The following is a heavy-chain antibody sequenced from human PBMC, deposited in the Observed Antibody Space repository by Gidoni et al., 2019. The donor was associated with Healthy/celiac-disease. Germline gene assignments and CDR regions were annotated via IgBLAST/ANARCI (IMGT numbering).Heavy chain of an antibody. CDR1: GFPFSSYG. CDR3: ARYSIVFDY. CDR2: ISYDGSNK. J-gene: IGHJ4*02. Sequence: QVQLVESGGGVVQPGRSLRLSCAASGFPFSSYGMHWVRQAPGKGLEWVVVISYDGSNKYYAESVKGRFTISRDNSKNTLYLQMNSLRAEDTAVYYCARYSIVFDYWGQGTLVTVSS. V-gene: IGHV3-30*03. D-gene: IGHD2-15*01.